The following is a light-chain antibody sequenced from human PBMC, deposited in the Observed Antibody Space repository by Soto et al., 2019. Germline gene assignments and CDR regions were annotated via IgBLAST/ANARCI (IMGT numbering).Light chain of an antibody. CDR1: QTVSSF. CDR2: DSS. J-gene: IGKJ4*01. CDR3: QQRSNWPLT. V-gene: IGKV3-11*01. Sequence: VLTQSPATLSLSPGERATLSCRASQTVSSFLAWYQQKPGQAPRLLIHDSSDRATGIPARFSGSGSGTDFTLTISSLEPEDVAVYYCQQRSNWPLTFGGGTKVDIK.